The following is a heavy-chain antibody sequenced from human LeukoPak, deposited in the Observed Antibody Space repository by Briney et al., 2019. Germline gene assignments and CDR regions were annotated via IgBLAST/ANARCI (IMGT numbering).Heavy chain of an antibody. CDR3: ARSSWSEYFDY. D-gene: IGHD6-13*01. CDR2: IDPNSGGT. V-gene: IGHV1-2*02. Sequence: ASVKVSCKASGYTFTGYFMHWVRQAPGQGLEWMGWIDPNSGGTNYAQKFQGRVTMTRDTSISTAYMELSRLRSDDTAVYYCARSSWSEYFDYWGQGTLVTVSS. CDR1: GYTFTGYF. J-gene: IGHJ4*02.